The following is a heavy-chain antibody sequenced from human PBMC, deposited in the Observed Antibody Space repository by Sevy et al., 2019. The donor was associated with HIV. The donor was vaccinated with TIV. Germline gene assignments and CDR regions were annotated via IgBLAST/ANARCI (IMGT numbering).Heavy chain of an antibody. Sequence: GGSLRLSCAASGFTFSTAWMTWVRQAPGKGLEWVGRIYSKTDGGTTEYAAPVRGRFIISRNDFEDTVYLQMNCLKIEDTVVYYCSAVYTTGQYWGTHFFDYWGQGALVTVSS. V-gene: IGHV3-15*01. CDR2: IYSKTDGGTT. J-gene: IGHJ4*02. CDR3: SAVYTTGQYWGTHFFDY. CDR1: GFTFSTAW. D-gene: IGHD7-27*01.